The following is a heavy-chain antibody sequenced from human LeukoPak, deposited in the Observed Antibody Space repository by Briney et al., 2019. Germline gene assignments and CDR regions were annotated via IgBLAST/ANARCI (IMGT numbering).Heavy chain of an antibody. J-gene: IGHJ5*02. CDR2: IHYRGST. Sequence: PSETLSLTCTVSGGSISTYSSTWIRQPPGKGLEWIGYIHYRGSTNYNPSLKSRVTISVDTSKNQFSLKLTSVTAADTAVYYCARADITTVRGVIRDNWFDPWGQGTLVTVSS. V-gene: IGHV4-59*08. D-gene: IGHD3-10*01. CDR1: GGSISTYS. CDR3: ARADITTVRGVIRDNWFDP.